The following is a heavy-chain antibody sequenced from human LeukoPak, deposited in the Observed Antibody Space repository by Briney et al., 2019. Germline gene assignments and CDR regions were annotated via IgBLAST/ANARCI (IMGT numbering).Heavy chain of an antibody. CDR1: GGSFSGYY. D-gene: IGHD3-22*01. CDR2: IIHSGSP. J-gene: IGHJ4*02. CDR3: ARVHGLDYYDSSGYYFDY. V-gene: IGHV4-34*12. Sequence: SETLSLTCAVYGGSFSGYYWSWIRQPPGKGLEWIGEIIHSGSPNYNPSLKSRVTMSIDTSKNQFSLNLSSVTAADTAVYYCARVHGLDYYDSSGYYFDYWGQGTLVTVSS.